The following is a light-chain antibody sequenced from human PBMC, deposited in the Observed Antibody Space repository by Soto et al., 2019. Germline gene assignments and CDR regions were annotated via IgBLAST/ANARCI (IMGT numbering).Light chain of an antibody. Sequence: IVLTQSPGTLSLSPGETSTLSVSSIQIIKTFYFGWYQQKPGQAPRLLMFRTSSRATGFPARFSGSGSGTEFNLTISSLQSEDFGVYYCQQYNNWPRATFGGGTKVDIK. V-gene: IGKV3-15*01. CDR3: QQYNNWPRAT. CDR2: RTS. J-gene: IGKJ4*01. CDR1: QIIKTFY.